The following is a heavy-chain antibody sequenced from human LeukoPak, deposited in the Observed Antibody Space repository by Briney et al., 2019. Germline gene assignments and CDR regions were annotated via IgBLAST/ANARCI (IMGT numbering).Heavy chain of an antibody. J-gene: IGHJ4*02. CDR1: GFTFNAYP. V-gene: IGHV3-48*01. D-gene: IGHD3-9*01. CDR3: VKDHDWALDF. CDR2: ITHNGDSI. Sequence: GGSLRLSCAASGFTFNAYPMNWVRQAPGKGLEWISYITHNGDSIYYADSVKGRFTIPRDNAKNSLYLQMNSLRAEDTAIYYCVKDHDWALDFWGQGTLVTVSS.